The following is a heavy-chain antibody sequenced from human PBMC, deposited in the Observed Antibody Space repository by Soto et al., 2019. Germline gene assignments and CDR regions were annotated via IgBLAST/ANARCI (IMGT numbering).Heavy chain of an antibody. CDR3: ARDGGSSCPVWQKWDYYGMDV. V-gene: IGHV1-46*01. J-gene: IGHJ6*01. CDR1: GYTFTSYY. CDR2: INPSGGST. Sequence: ASVKVSCKASGYTFTSYYMHWVRQAPGQGLEWMGIINPSGGSTSYAQKFQGRVTMTRDTSTRTVYMELSSLRSEYTAVYYCARDGGSSCPVWQKWDYYGMDVWGQGTTVTVSS. D-gene: IGHD2-15*01.